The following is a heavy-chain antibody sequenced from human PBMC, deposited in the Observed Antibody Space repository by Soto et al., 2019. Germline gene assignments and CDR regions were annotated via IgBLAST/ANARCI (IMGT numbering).Heavy chain of an antibody. CDR3: ANSGYGNWSDP. Sequence: SETLSLTCTVSGGSISSGGYYWSWIRQHPGKGLEWIGYIYYSGSTYYNPSLKSRVTISVDTSKNQFSLKLSSVTAADTAVYYCANSGYGNWSDPWGQGTLVTVSS. CDR2: IYYSGST. CDR1: GGSISSGGYY. V-gene: IGHV4-31*03. J-gene: IGHJ5*02. D-gene: IGHD5-12*01.